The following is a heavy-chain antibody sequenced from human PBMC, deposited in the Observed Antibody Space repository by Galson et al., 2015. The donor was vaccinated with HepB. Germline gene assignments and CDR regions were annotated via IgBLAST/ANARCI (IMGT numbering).Heavy chain of an antibody. CDR1: GFTFSSYS. J-gene: IGHJ4*02. CDR2: ISSSSSYI. Sequence: SLRLSCAASGFTFSSYSMNWVRQAPGKGLEWVSSISSSSSYIYYADSVKGRFTISRDNSKNTLYLQMNSLRAEDTAVYYCARVYNGNYYFDYWAREPWSPSPQ. D-gene: IGHD4-23*01. V-gene: IGHV3-21*01. CDR3: ARVYNGNYYFDY.